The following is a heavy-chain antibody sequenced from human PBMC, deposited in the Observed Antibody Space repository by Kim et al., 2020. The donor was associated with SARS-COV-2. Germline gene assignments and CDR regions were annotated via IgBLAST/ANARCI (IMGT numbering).Heavy chain of an antibody. Sequence: GGSLRLSCAASGFTFSSYAMHWVRQAPGKGLEWVAVISYDGSNKYYADSVKGRFTISRDNSKNTLYLQMNSLRAEDTAVYYCARDRPRERPSAPFIAAVGTSPPDYWGQGTLVTVSS. CDR1: GFTFSSYA. CDR2: ISYDGSNK. CDR3: ARDRPRERPSAPFIAAVGTSPPDY. D-gene: IGHD6-13*01. J-gene: IGHJ4*02. V-gene: IGHV3-30-3*01.